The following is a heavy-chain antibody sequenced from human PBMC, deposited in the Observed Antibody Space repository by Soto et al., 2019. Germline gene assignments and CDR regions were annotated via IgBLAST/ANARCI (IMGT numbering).Heavy chain of an antibody. CDR3: ARAPFNYYDSSGYYHVVPYYFDY. J-gene: IGHJ4*02. CDR1: GGSISSSRCH. Sequence: SETLSLTCTVSGGSISSSRCHWGWIRQPPGKGLEWIASIKYSGTTFYNPSLKSRVTLSVDTSKNQFSLKLSSVTAADTAVYYCARAPFNYYDSSGYYHVVPYYFDYWGQGTLVTVSS. CDR2: IKYSGTT. V-gene: IGHV4-39*01. D-gene: IGHD3-22*01.